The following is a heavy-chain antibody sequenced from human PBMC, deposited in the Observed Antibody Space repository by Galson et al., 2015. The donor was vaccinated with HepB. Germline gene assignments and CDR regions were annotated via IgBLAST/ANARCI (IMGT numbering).Heavy chain of an antibody. CDR3: ARGRIAVATTLFYFDY. Sequence: SVKVSCKASGYTFTSYGISWVRQAPGQGLEWMGWISAYNGNTNYAQKLQGRVTMTTDTSASTAYMELRSLRSDDTAVYYCARGRIAVATTLFYFDYWGQGTLVTVSS. CDR2: ISAYNGNT. D-gene: IGHD6-19*01. CDR1: GYTFTSYG. J-gene: IGHJ4*02. V-gene: IGHV1-18*04.